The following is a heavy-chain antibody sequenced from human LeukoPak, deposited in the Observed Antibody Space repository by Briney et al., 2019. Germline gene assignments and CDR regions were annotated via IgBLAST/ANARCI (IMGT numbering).Heavy chain of an antibody. CDR3: TTAPSYYDILTGYYTFDY. J-gene: IGHJ4*02. CDR2: IKSKTDGGTT. V-gene: IGHV3-15*01. CDR1: GFTFSNAW. D-gene: IGHD3-9*01. Sequence: GGSLRLSCAASGFTFSNAWMSWVRQAPGKGLEWVGRIKSKTDGGTTDYAAPVKGRFTISRDDSKNTLYLQMNSLKTEDTAVYYYTTAPSYYDILTGYYTFDYWGQGTLVTVSS.